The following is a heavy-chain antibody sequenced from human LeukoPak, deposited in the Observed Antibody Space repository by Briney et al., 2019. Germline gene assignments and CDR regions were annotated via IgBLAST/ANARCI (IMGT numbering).Heavy chain of an antibody. CDR2: ISSSGSTI. CDR1: GFTFSDYY. V-gene: IGHV3-11*01. CDR3: ARDIPTTRAYDSSGY. D-gene: IGHD3-22*01. J-gene: IGHJ4*02. Sequence: GGSLRLSCAASGFTFSDYYMSWIRQAPGKGLEWVSYISSSGSTIYYADSVKGRFTIYRDNAKNSLYLQMNSLRAEDTAVYYCARDIPTTRAYDSSGYWGQGTLVTVSS.